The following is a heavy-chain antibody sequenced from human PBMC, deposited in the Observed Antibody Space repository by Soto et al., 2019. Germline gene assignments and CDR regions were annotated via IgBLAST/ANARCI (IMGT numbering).Heavy chain of an antibody. Sequence: QVQLQESGPGLVKPSQTLSLTCTVSGGSISSGDYYWSWIRQPPGKGLEWIGYIYYSGSTYYNPSLKSXXTXSXXTSKNQFSLKLSSVTAADTAVYYCARDWSLQGFDYWGQGTLVTVSS. CDR3: ARDWSLQGFDY. CDR1: GGSISSGDYY. J-gene: IGHJ4*02. D-gene: IGHD3-3*01. V-gene: IGHV4-30-4*01. CDR2: IYYSGST.